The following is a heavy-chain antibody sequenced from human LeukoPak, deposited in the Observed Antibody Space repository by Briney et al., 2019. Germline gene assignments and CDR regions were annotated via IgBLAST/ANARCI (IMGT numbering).Heavy chain of an antibody. J-gene: IGHJ5*02. D-gene: IGHD5-12*01. V-gene: IGHV4-34*01. CDR2: INHSGST. CDR1: GGSFSGYY. Sequence: TSETLSLTCAVYGGSFSGYYWSWIRQPPGKGLEWIGEINHSGSTNYNPSLKSRVTTSVDTSKNQFSLKLSSVTAADTAVYYCARWPGWFDPWGQGTLVTVSS. CDR3: ARWPGWFDP.